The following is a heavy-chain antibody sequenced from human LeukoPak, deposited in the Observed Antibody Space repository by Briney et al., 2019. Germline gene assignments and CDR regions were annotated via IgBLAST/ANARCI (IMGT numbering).Heavy chain of an antibody. Sequence: GGSLRLSCVVSGFTFSNYWMSWVRQAPGKGLEWVAVISYDGSNKYYADSVKGRFTISRDNSKNTLYLQMNSLRAEDTAVYYCAREESSGWTPSDYWGQGTLVTVSS. CDR1: GFTFSNYW. V-gene: IGHV3-30-3*01. CDR3: AREESSGWTPSDY. CDR2: ISYDGSNK. J-gene: IGHJ4*02. D-gene: IGHD6-19*01.